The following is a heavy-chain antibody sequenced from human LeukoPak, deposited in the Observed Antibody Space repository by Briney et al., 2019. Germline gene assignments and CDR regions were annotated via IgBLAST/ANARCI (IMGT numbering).Heavy chain of an antibody. Sequence: GGSLRLSCAASGFTFNSYAMSWVRQAPGKGLEWVSVIIGSGGNSYYADSVKGRFTITRDNSKNTLYLQMNSLRAEDTAVYYCANEVPHFDYWGQGTLVTVS. CDR1: GFTFNSYA. V-gene: IGHV3-23*01. J-gene: IGHJ4*02. D-gene: IGHD2-2*01. CDR3: ANEVPHFDY. CDR2: IIGSGGNS.